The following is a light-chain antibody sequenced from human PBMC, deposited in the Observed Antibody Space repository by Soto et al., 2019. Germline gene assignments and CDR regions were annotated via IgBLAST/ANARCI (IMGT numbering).Light chain of an antibody. V-gene: IGLV2-14*01. CDR2: DGS. J-gene: IGLJ1*01. Sequence: QSVLTQPASVSGSPGQSITISCTGTSSDVGGYNYVSWYQQHPGKAPKLMIYDGSNRPSGVSNRFSGSKSGNTASLTISGLQAEDEADYYCSSYTSSSTRGVFGTGTKLTVL. CDR1: SSDVGGYNY. CDR3: SSYTSSSTRGV.